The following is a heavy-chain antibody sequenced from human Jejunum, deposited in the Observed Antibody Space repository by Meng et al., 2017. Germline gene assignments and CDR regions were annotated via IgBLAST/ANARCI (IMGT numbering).Heavy chain of an antibody. Sequence: GGSLRFPCEAPGFIFSNYDIHWVRQVPGQGLEWVSAIGAGFDTYYSGSVKGRFTISRENAKDSLYLQMNSLRDGDTAVYYCVREIYGSFNDHYFYGMDVWGQGTTVTVSS. D-gene: IGHD2-2*03. CDR3: VREIYGSFNDHYFYGMDV. CDR1: GFIFSNYD. V-gene: IGHV3-13*01. J-gene: IGHJ6*02. CDR2: IGAGFDT.